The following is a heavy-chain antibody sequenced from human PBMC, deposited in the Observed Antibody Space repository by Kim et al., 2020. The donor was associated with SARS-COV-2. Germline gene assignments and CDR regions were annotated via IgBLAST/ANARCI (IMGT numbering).Heavy chain of an antibody. CDR1: GYTFTSYA. CDR2: INAGNGNT. V-gene: IGHV1-3*01. Sequence: ASVKVSCKASGYTFTSYAMHWVRQAPGQRLEWMGWINAGNGNTKYSQKFQGRVTITRDTSASTAYMELSSLRSEDTAVYYCAREIGYYYDSSGYPTLFDYWGQGTLVTVSS. J-gene: IGHJ4*02. D-gene: IGHD3-22*01. CDR3: AREIGYYYDSSGYPTLFDY.